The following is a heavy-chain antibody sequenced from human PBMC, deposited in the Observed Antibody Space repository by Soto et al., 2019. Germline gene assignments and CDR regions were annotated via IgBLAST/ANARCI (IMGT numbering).Heavy chain of an antibody. V-gene: IGHV3-30*03. D-gene: IGHD2-15*01. CDR2: LANDGSYQ. CDR1: GFTFSGYG. J-gene: IGHJ4*02. Sequence: QVQLVESGGGVVQPGGSLRLSCAASGFTFSGYGMHWVRQSPGEGLEWVAILANDGSYQYYAESVKGRFTISRDNSKNTLYLQMDSLRPEATAVYYCARSIGGSCYDHPDYWGQGTLVTVSS. CDR3: ARSIGGSCYDHPDY.